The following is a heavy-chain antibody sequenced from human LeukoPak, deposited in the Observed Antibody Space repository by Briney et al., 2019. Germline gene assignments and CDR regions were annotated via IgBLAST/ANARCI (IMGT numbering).Heavy chain of an antibody. V-gene: IGHV4-31*03. CDR2: IYYSGST. CDR3: ARDITNNYYGMDV. Sequence: PSETLSLTCTVSGGSINSGAYFWSWIRQHPGKGLEWIGYIYYSGSTYYNPSLKSRVTISVDTSKNQFSLKLSSVTAADTAVYYCARDITNNYYGMDVWGQGTTVTVSS. CDR1: GGSINSGAYF. D-gene: IGHD3-10*01. J-gene: IGHJ6*02.